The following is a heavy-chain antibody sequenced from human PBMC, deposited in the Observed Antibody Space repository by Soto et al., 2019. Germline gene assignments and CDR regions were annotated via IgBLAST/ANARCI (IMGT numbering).Heavy chain of an antibody. D-gene: IGHD6-25*01. V-gene: IGHV5-51*01. CDR1: GYSFTSYW. CDR3: AGGKAAQFYNGMDV. CDR2: IYPGDSDT. Sequence: PGESLKISCKGSGYSFTSYWIDWVRQMPVKGLEWMGIIYPGDSDTRYNPSLTSRLTISLDTSKNQLSLKLISVTAADTAAYYCAGGKAAQFYNGMDVWGQGTTVTVSS. J-gene: IGHJ6*02.